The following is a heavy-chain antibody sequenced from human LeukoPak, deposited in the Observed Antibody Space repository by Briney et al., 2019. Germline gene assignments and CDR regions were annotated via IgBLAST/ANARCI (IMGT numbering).Heavy chain of an antibody. Sequence: PGGSLRLSCTASGFTFGDYAMSWFRQAPGKGLEWVGFIRSKAYGGTTEYAASVKGRFTISRDDSKSIAYLQMNSLKTEDTAVYYCTSESDGDYYRVWGVGLVDIWGQGTMVTVSS. CDR1: GFTFGDYA. D-gene: IGHD4-17*01. CDR2: IRSKAYGGTT. V-gene: IGHV3-49*03. CDR3: TSESDGDYYRVWGVGLVDI. J-gene: IGHJ3*02.